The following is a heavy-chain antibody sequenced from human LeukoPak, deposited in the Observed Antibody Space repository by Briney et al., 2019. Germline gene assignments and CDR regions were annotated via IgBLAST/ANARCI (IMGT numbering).Heavy chain of an antibody. V-gene: IGHV3-23*01. J-gene: IGHJ6*02. D-gene: IGHD6-13*01. CDR2: ISGSGGST. Sequence: GGSLRLSCAASGFTFDSYAMRWVRQAPGKGLEWVSAISGSGGSTYYADSVKGRFTISRDNSKNTLYLQMNSLRAEDTAVYYCARDLSSSWYYYGMDVWGQGTTVTVSS. CDR3: ARDLSSSWYYYGMDV. CDR1: GFTFDSYA.